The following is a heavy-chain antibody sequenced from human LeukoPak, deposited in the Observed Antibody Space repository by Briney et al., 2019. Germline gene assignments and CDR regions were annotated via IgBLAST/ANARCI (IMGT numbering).Heavy chain of an antibody. CDR2: ISSSGSSI. CDR1: GFTFTNYE. Sequence: GGSLRLSCLASGFTFTNYEMNWVRQAPGKGLEWVSYISSSGSSIYYADSVKGRFTISRGNAKNSLYLQMNSLRAEDTAVYHCVRQYYYGSGSYLWAPDYWGQGTLVTVSS. J-gene: IGHJ4*02. D-gene: IGHD3-10*01. V-gene: IGHV3-48*03. CDR3: VRQYYYGSGSYLWAPDY.